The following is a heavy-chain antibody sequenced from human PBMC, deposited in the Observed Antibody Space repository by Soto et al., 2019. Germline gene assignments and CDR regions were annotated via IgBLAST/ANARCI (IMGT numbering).Heavy chain of an antibody. Sequence: ASVKVSCEAYGYTFTSYGISWVRQAPGQGLEWMGWISAYNGNTNYAQKLQGRVTMTTDTSTSTAYMELRSLRSDDTAVYYCARDDYGDSSVILYYYYGMDVWGQGTTVTVSS. D-gene: IGHD4-17*01. J-gene: IGHJ6*02. V-gene: IGHV1-18*01. CDR1: GYTFTSYG. CDR3: ARDDYGDSSVILYYYYGMDV. CDR2: ISAYNGNT.